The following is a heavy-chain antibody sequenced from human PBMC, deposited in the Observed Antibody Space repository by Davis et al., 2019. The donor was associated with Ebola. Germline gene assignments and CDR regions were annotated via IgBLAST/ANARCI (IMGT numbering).Heavy chain of an antibody. Sequence: GESLKISCAASGFNFSDYYMSWICQAPGKGPEWVSYISSSGSTIYYADSVKGRFTISRDNAKNSLYLQMNSLRAEDTAVYYCARVSNKSGMDVWGQGTTVTVSS. CDR3: ARVSNKSGMDV. CDR2: ISSSGSTI. CDR1: GFNFSDYY. V-gene: IGHV3-11*01. D-gene: IGHD1/OR15-1a*01. J-gene: IGHJ6*02.